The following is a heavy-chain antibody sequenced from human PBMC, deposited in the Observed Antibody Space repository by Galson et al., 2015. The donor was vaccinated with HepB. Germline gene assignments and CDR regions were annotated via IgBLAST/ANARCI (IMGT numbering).Heavy chain of an antibody. D-gene: IGHD3-3*02. V-gene: IGHV3-21*01. CDR3: ARGGIFVGYDYYYGMDV. J-gene: IGHJ6*02. CDR1: GFTFSSYS. CDR2: ISSSSSYI. Sequence: SLRLSCAASGFTFSSYSMNWVRQAPGKGLEWVSSISSSSSYIYYADSVKGRFTISRDNAKNSLYLQMNSLRAEDTAVYYCARGGIFVGYDYYYGMDVWGQGTTVTVSS.